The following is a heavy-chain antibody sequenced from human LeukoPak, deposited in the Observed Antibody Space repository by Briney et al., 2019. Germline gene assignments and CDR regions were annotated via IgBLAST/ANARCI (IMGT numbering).Heavy chain of an antibody. D-gene: IGHD1-1*01. CDR3: ASSTTLTLNYYYYGMDV. CDR2: MRRDGNEI. J-gene: IGHJ6*02. Sequence: GGSLRLSCSASGFTFSTYWMSWVRQAPGKGLEWVANMRRDGNEIYYLDSVRGRFTISRDNAKNSLYLQMNSLRAEDTAVYYCASSTTLTLNYYYYGMDVWGQGTTVTVSS. CDR1: GFTFSTYW. V-gene: IGHV3-7*01.